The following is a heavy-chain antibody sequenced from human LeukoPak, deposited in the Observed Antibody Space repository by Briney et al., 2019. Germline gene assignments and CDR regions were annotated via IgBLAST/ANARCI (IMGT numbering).Heavy chain of an antibody. D-gene: IGHD2-2*01. CDR2: ISSSSSYI. J-gene: IGHJ4*02. Sequence: GGSLRLSCAASGFTFSTFSMNWVRQAPGKGLEWVSSISSSSSYIYYTDSLKGRFTISRDNAKNSLYLQMNSLRAEDTAVCYCAREMLVIPAAVDYWGQGTLVTVSS. V-gene: IGHV3-21*01. CDR3: AREMLVIPAAVDY. CDR1: GFTFSTFS.